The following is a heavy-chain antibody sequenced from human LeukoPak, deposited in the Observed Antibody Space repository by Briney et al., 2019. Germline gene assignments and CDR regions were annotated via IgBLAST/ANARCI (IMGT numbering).Heavy chain of an antibody. D-gene: IGHD6-19*01. CDR3: ARAPGYSSGWPGSYYFGH. J-gene: IGHJ4*02. V-gene: IGHV1-18*04. Sequence: ASVKVSCKASGYTFTSYGISWVRQAPGQGLEWMGWISAYNGNTNYAQKLQGRVTMTTDTSTSTAYMELRSLRSDDTAVYYCARAPGYSSGWPGSYYFGHWGQGTLVTVSS. CDR2: ISAYNGNT. CDR1: GYTFTSYG.